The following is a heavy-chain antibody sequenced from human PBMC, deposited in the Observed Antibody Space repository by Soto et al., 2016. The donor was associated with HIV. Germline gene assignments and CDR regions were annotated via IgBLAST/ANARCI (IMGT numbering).Heavy chain of an antibody. CDR1: GFTVSSNY. CDR3: ARGGNYGDYSYYMDV. J-gene: IGHJ6*03. D-gene: IGHD4-17*01. V-gene: IGHV3-53*02. Sequence: EVQLVETGGGLIQPGGSLRLSCAASGFTVSSNYMSWVRQAPGKGLEWVSVIYSGGSTYYADSVKGRFTISRDNSKNTLYLQMNSLRAEDTAVYYCARGGNYGDYSYYMDVWGKGTTVTVSS. CDR2: IYSGGST.